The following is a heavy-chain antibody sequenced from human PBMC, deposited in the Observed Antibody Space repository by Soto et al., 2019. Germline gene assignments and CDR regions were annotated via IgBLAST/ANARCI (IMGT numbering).Heavy chain of an antibody. J-gene: IGHJ5*02. CDR1: GGSITRGGYY. V-gene: IGHV4-31*03. CDR3: ARDPAP. Sequence: QVQLQESGPGLVKPSETLSLTCTVSGGSITRGGYYWSWIRQHPGKGLEWIGYIYNSGTTYYNPSLKSRVTISVDTAKNQFSLKLTAVTAADTAVYYCARDPAPWGQGTLVTVSS. CDR2: IYNSGTT.